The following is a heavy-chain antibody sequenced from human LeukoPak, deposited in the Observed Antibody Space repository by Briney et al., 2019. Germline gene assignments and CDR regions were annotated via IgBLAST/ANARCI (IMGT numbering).Heavy chain of an antibody. CDR1: GFTFSSYS. D-gene: IGHD3-10*01. V-gene: IGHV3-21*01. Sequence: KPGGSLRLSCAASGFTFSSYSMNWVRQAPGKGLEWVSSISSSSSYIYYADSVKGRFTISRDNAKNLLYLQMNSLRAEDTAVYYCARDARRFGEPRLFDPWGQGTLVTVSS. CDR2: ISSSSSYI. CDR3: ARDARRFGEPRLFDP. J-gene: IGHJ5*02.